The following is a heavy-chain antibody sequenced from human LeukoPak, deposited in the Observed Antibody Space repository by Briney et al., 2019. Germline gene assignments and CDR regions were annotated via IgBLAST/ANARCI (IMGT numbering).Heavy chain of an antibody. CDR3: ARQDYGSGSFDY. Sequence: PSETLSLTCTVSGGSISSNYWSWIRQPPGKGLEWVGYIYYSGSTNYNPSLKSRVTISVDTSKNQFSLKLSSVTAADTAVYYCARQDYGSGSFDYWGQGTLVTVSS. D-gene: IGHD3-10*01. CDR1: GGSISSNY. J-gene: IGHJ4*02. V-gene: IGHV4-59*08. CDR2: IYYSGST.